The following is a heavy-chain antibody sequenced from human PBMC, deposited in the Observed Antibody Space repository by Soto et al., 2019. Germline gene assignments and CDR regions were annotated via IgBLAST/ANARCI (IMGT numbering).Heavy chain of an antibody. CDR3: TTGDIVVVVAATRYYFDY. CDR2: IKSKTDGGTT. Sequence: EVQLVESGGGLVKPGGSLRLSCAASGFTFSNAWMSWVRQAPGKGLEWVGRIKSKTDGGTTDYAAPVKGRFTISRDDSKNTLYLQMNSLKTEDTAVYYCTTGDIVVVVAATRYYFDYWGQGTLVTVSS. D-gene: IGHD2-15*01. CDR1: GFTFSNAW. J-gene: IGHJ4*02. V-gene: IGHV3-15*01.